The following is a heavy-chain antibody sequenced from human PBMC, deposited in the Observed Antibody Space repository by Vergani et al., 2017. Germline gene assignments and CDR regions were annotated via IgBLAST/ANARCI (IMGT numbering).Heavy chain of an antibody. D-gene: IGHD4-17*01. V-gene: IGHV4-4*09. J-gene: IGHJ4*02. CDR3: ARQLYGDYGGGYFDY. CDR1: GGSISSYY. CDR2: IYTSGST. Sequence: QVQLQESGPGLVKPSETLSLTCTVSGGSISSYYWSWIRQPPGKGLEWIGYIYTSGSTNYNPSLKSRVTISVDTSKNQFSLKLSSVTAADTAVYYCARQLYGDYGGGYFDYWGQGTLVTVSS.